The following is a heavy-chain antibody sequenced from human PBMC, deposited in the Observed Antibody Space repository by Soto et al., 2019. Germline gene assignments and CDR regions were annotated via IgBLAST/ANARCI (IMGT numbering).Heavy chain of an antibody. CDR2: IIPLSGTP. V-gene: IGHV1-69*06. CDR1: GGTFSNYA. Sequence: SVKVSCKASGGTFSNYALTWVRQAPGQGLEWMGGIIPLSGTPNYAQKFQDRVTITADKSTTTVYMELSGLRSEDTAVYYCSRGIQLWSWGQGTLVTVYS. J-gene: IGHJ5*02. D-gene: IGHD5-18*01. CDR3: SRGIQLWS.